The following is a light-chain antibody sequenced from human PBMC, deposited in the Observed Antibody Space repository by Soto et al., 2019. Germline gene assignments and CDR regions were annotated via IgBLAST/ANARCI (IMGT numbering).Light chain of an antibody. Sequence: QSVLTQPASVSGSPGQSITISCTGTSSDVGGYNYVSWYQQHPGKAPKFMIYDVSNRPSGVSNRFSGSKSGNTASLTISGLQAEDEADYYCTSYTTSNTRQIVFGTRTKLTVL. V-gene: IGLV2-14*01. CDR3: TSYTTSNTRQIV. CDR1: SSDVGGYNY. J-gene: IGLJ1*01. CDR2: DVS.